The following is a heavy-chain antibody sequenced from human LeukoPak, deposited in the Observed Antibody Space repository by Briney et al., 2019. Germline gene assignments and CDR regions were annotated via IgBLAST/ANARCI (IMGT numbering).Heavy chain of an antibody. Sequence: PGGSLRLSCVASGFMFTSYAMNWVCQAPGKGLEWVSTISGISGATHYADSVKGRFTISRDNFKNTLYLQMNSLRAEDTAIYYCAKDRRPVRPDAFDIWGQGTVVAVSS. CDR1: GFMFTSYA. D-gene: IGHD1-1*01. V-gene: IGHV3-23*01. CDR2: ISGISGAT. CDR3: AKDRRPVRPDAFDI. J-gene: IGHJ3*02.